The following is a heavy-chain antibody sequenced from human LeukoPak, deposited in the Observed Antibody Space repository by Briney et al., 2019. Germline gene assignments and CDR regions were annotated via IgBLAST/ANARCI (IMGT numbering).Heavy chain of an antibody. Sequence: GGSLRLSCAASGFTFSDYYMSWIRQAPGKGLEWVSYISSSSGSTIYYADSVKGRFTISRDNAKNSLYLQMNSLRAEDTAVYYCARDFDKVDVWGKGTTVTVSS. V-gene: IGHV3-11*04. J-gene: IGHJ6*04. D-gene: IGHD3-9*01. CDR1: GFTFSDYY. CDR3: ARDFDKVDV. CDR2: ISSSSGSTI.